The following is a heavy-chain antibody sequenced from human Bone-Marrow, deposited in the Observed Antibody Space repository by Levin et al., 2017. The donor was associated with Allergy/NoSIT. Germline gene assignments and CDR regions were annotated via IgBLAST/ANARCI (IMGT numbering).Heavy chain of an antibody. CDR3: ARDRTYFYYALDV. J-gene: IGHJ6*02. CDR2: IWYDGSHK. V-gene: IGHV3-33*01. Sequence: GVSLRLSCAASGFTFSSYGMHWVRQAPGKGLEWVAVIWYDGSHKYIADSVKGRFIISRDNTKSILYLQMNSLRAEDTAVYYCARDRTYFYYALDVWGHGTTVSVSS. CDR1: GFTFSSYG.